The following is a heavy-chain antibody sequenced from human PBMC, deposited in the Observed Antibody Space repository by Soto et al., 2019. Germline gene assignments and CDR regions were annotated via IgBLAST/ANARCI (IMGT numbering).Heavy chain of an antibody. J-gene: IGHJ4*02. V-gene: IGHV3-66*01. D-gene: IGHD6-6*01. CDR2: IYSGGST. CDR3: VRDRTISDYRSSGALGL. Sequence: EVQLVESGGGLVQPGGSLRLSCAASGFTVSGHYMSWVRQAPGKGLEWVSVIYSGGSTYYANSVTGRFTISRDNSRNTVYLQMNSLRAEDTAVYYCVRDRTISDYRSSGALGLWGQGTLVSVSS. CDR1: GFTVSGHY.